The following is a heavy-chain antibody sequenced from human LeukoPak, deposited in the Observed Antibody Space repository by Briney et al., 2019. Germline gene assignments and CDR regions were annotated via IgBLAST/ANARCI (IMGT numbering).Heavy chain of an antibody. Sequence: SETLSLTCALQGESFNTSCWTWIRQSPGKGLEWIGDINHSGRTNYNPSLKSRASISVDMSRNQFSLKLTSVTAAVTGVYYCARARSLTVRLFDSWGQGTLVSVSS. V-gene: IGHV4-34*01. CDR3: ARARSLTVRLFDS. CDR2: INHSGRT. CDR1: GESFNTSC. J-gene: IGHJ4*02. D-gene: IGHD6-6*01.